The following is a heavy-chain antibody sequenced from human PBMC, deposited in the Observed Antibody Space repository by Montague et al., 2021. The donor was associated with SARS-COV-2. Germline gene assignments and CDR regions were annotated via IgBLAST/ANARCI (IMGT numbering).Heavy chain of an antibody. V-gene: IGHV3-21*01. CDR2: ISSSSSYI. CDR1: GFTFSGYS. Sequence: SLRLSCAASGFTFSGYSMNWVRQAPGKGLEWVSSISSSSSYIYYADSVKGRFTISRDNAKNSLYLQMNSLRAEDTAVYYCARDKITIFGVVIIDYWGQGTLVTVSS. J-gene: IGHJ4*02. CDR3: ARDKITIFGVVIIDY. D-gene: IGHD3-3*01.